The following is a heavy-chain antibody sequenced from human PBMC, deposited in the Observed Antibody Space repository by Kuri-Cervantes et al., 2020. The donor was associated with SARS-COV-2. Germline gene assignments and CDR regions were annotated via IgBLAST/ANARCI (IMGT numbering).Heavy chain of an antibody. D-gene: IGHD3-10*01. V-gene: IGHV3-23*03. CDR2: NYSGGSST. J-gene: IGHJ6*02. CDR1: GTTISSYA. CDR3: ASMVRRNYGMDV. Sequence: ASLKICCAASGTTISSYAMWWVRQAPGKGLERVSVNYSGGSSTYYADFVKGRFTISRDNSKNTLYLQMNRLRAEDTAVYYCASMVRRNYGMDVWGQGTTVTVSS.